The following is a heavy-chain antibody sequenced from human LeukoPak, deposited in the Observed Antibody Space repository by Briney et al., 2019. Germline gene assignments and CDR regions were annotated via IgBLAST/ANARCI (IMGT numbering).Heavy chain of an antibody. Sequence: GGSLRLSCAASGFTFSSYAMSWVRQAPGKGLEWVSAISGSGGSTYYADSVKGRFTISRDNSKNRLYLHMNSLRAEDTAVYYCAKVNRTIAVAGTDYWGQGTLVTVSS. J-gene: IGHJ4*02. CDR2: ISGSGGST. D-gene: IGHD6-19*01. CDR3: AKVNRTIAVAGTDY. CDR1: GFTFSSYA. V-gene: IGHV3-23*01.